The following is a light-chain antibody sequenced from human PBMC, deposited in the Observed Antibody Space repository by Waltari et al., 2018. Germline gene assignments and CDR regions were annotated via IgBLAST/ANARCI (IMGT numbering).Light chain of an antibody. Sequence: VLTQSPATLSLSPGDRATLSCRASQYIGDYLAWYQQKPGQAPRLLMSEASNRATGVPDRFSASGSGTDFTLTISSLQAEDVAVYYCQQYYSTPLTFGGGTKVEIK. J-gene: IGKJ4*01. CDR2: EAS. V-gene: IGKV3-11*01. CDR1: QYIGDY. CDR3: QQYYSTPLT.